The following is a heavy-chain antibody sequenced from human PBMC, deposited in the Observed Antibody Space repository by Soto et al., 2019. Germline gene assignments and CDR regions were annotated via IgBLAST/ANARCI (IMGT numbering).Heavy chain of an antibody. J-gene: IGHJ5*02. CDR3: ARAAYDFCSGDPEKPRYNWFDP. CDR2: IYYSGST. Sequence: SETLSLTCTVSGGSISSGGYYWSWIRQHPGKGLEWIGYIYYSGSTYYNPSLKSRVTISVDTSKNQFSLKLSSVTAADTAVYYCARAAYDFCSGDPEKPRYNWFDPWGQGTLVTVSS. D-gene: IGHD3-3*01. V-gene: IGHV4-31*03. CDR1: GGSISSGGYY.